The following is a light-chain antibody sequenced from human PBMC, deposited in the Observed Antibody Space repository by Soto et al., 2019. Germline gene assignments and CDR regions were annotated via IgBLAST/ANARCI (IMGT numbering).Light chain of an antibody. J-gene: IGLJ1*01. CDR3: CSYAGSSTLYV. CDR1: SSDVGSYNL. Sequence: QAGLTQRAAGYGSPGKSNNISCTETSSDVGSYNLVSWYQQLPGKAPKLMIFGGTKRPSGVSSRFSGSKSGNTASLTISGLQAEDEADYYCCSYAGSSTLYVFGTGTKVTVL. CDR2: GGT. V-gene: IGLV2-23*01.